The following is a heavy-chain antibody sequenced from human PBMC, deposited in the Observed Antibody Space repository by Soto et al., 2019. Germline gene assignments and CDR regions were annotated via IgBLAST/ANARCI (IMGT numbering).Heavy chain of an antibody. CDR3: TRHLDSSGYNFDI. CDR1: GFTFSGSA. V-gene: IGHV3-73*01. D-gene: IGHD3-22*01. J-gene: IGHJ3*02. Sequence: GGSLSLSCAASGFTFSGSAMHWVRQASGKGPEWIGRIRSRPNNYATAYAASVKGRFTISRDDSKNTAHLQMNSLKTEDTAVYYCTRHLDSSGYNFDIWGQGTMVTVSS. CDR2: IRSRPNNYAT.